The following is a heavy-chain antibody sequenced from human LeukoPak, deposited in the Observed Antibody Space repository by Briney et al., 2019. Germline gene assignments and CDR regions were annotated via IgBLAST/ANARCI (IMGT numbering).Heavy chain of an antibody. CDR1: GYTFTGYY. D-gene: IGHD2-15*01. V-gene: IGHV1-2*02. CDR2: INPNSGGT. Sequence: GASVKVSCKASGYTFTGYYMHWVRQAPGQGLEWMGWINPNSGGTNYAQKFQGRVTMTRDTSISTAYMELSRLRSDDTAVYYCARRYCSGGSCYPFDYWGQGTLVTVSS. CDR3: ARRYCSGGSCYPFDY. J-gene: IGHJ4*02.